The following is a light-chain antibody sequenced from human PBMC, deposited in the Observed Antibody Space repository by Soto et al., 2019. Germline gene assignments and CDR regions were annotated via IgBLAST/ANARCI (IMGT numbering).Light chain of an antibody. CDR2: DAS. CDR1: QDISNY. J-gene: IGKJ4*01. Sequence: DIQMTQSPSSLSASVGDTVTITCQASQDISNYLNWYQQKPGKPPRLLIFDASRLQTGVPARFSGSGSGTDFSFTIGSLQPEDIATYYCQQFDNLPLTFGGGTRVEI. V-gene: IGKV1-33*01. CDR3: QQFDNLPLT.